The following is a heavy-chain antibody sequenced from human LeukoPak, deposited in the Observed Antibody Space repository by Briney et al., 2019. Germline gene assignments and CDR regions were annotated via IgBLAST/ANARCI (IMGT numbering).Heavy chain of an antibody. CDR1: GGSISSYY. D-gene: IGHD2-2*01. CDR2: IYTSGST. J-gene: IGHJ6*02. V-gene: IGHV4-4*07. Sequence: PSETLSLTCTVSGGSISSYYWSWIRQPAGKGLEWIGRIYTSGSTNYNPSLKSRVTMSVDTSKNQFSLKLSSVTAADTAVYYCARDFGCSSTSCYPRYYYYGMGVWGQGTTVTVSS. CDR3: ARDFGCSSTSCYPRYYYYGMGV.